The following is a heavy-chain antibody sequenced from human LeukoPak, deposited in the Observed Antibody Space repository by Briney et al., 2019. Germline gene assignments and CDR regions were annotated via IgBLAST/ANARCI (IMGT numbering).Heavy chain of an antibody. J-gene: IGHJ5*02. D-gene: IGHD1-26*01. CDR1: GFTFSSYE. CDR3: ARFDRWELLNWFDP. V-gene: IGHV3-48*03. CDR2: ISSSGSTI. Sequence: GGSLKFSCAAPGFTFSSYEMNWVRQAPGKGLEWVSYISSSGSTIYYADSVKGRFTISRDNAKNSLYLQMNSLRAEDTAVYYCARFDRWELLNWFDPWGQGTLVTVSS.